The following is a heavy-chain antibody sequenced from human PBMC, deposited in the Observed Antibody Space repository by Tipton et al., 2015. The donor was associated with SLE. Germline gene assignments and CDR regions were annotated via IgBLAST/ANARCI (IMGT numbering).Heavy chain of an antibody. CDR1: GGSFSGYY. J-gene: IGHJ6*03. D-gene: IGHD3-10*01. V-gene: IGHV4-59*08. Sequence: TLSLTCAVYGGSFSGYYWGWIRQPPGKGLEWIGYIYYSGSTYYNPSLKSRVTISVDTSKNQFSLKLSSVTAADTAVYYCARASRELKRGYYMDVWGKGTTVTVSS. CDR2: IYYSGST. CDR3: ARASRELKRGYYMDV.